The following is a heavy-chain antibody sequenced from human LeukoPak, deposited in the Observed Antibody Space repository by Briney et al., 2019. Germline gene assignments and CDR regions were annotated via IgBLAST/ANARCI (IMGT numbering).Heavy chain of an antibody. CDR3: ARGSRYYPL. CDR1: GGSISSSSYY. CDR2: IYYSGST. J-gene: IGHJ4*02. Sequence: PSETLSLTCTVSGGSISSSSYYWGWIRQPPGKGLEWIGSIYYSGSTYYNPSLKSRVTISVDTSKNQFSLKLSSVTAADTAVYYCARGSRYYPLWGQGTLVTVSS. D-gene: IGHD3-10*01. V-gene: IGHV4-39*07.